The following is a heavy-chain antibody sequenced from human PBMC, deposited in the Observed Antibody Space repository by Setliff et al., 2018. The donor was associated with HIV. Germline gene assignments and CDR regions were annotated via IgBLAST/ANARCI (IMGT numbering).Heavy chain of an antibody. V-gene: IGHV3-74*01. Sequence: GVLRLSCAASGFSFSSYWMHWVRQAPGKGLVWVSRINTDGSSTSYADSVKGRFTISRDNAKNTLYLQMNSLRAEDTAVYYCARGVRGVVNGMDVWGQGTTVTVSS. CDR1: GFSFSSYW. CDR3: ARGVRGVVNGMDV. J-gene: IGHJ6*02. D-gene: IGHD3-10*01. CDR2: INTDGSST.